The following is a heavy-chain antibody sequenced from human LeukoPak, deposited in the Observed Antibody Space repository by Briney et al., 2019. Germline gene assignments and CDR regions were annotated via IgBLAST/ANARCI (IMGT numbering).Heavy chain of an antibody. V-gene: IGHV3-48*04. CDR1: GFTFSSYS. D-gene: IGHD6-13*01. CDR2: ISSSSSTI. CDR3: ARGPIAAADYYFDY. J-gene: IGHJ4*02. Sequence: GGSLRLSCAASGFTFSSYSMNWVRQAPGKGLEWVSYISSSSSTIYYADSVKGRFTISRDNAKNSLYLQTNSLRAENTALYYCARGPIAAADYYFDYWGQGTLVTVSS.